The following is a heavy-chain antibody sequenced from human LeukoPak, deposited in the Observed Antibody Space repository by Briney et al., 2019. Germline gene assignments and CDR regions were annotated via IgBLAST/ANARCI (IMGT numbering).Heavy chain of an antibody. J-gene: IGHJ6*02. CDR2: ISGSGNTT. CDR3: ARDLSVARNYGMDV. D-gene: IGHD6-19*01. Sequence: GGSLRLSCAASGFTLNSFEMNWVRQAPGKGLEWVSYISGSGNTTYYAESVQGRFTISRDNAKNSLYLQMNSLRAEDTAVYYCARDLSVARNYGMDVWGQGTTVTVSS. CDR1: GFTLNSFE. V-gene: IGHV3-48*03.